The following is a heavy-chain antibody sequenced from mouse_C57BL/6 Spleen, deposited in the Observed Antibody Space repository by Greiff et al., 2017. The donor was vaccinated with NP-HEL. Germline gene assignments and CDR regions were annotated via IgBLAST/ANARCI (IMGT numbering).Heavy chain of an antibody. CDR3: ARPYDGYYALFDY. V-gene: IGHV5-17*01. CDR1: GFTFSDYG. D-gene: IGHD2-3*01. J-gene: IGHJ2*01. CDR2: ISSGSSTI. Sequence: EVKLVESGGGLVKPGGSLKLSCAASGFTFSDYGMHWVRQAPEKGLEWVASISSGSSTIYYADTVKGRFTISRDNAKNTLFLQMTSLRSEDTAMYYCARPYDGYYALFDYWGQGTTLTVSS.